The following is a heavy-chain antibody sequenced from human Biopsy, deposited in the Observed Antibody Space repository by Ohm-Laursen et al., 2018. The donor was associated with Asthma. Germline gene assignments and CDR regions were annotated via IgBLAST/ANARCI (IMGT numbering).Heavy chain of an antibody. CDR3: ARAGALIVGATMGY. V-gene: IGHV1-46*01. CDR2: INPRGGST. D-gene: IGHD1-26*01. J-gene: IGHJ4*02. Sequence: ASVKASCKASGYTFTSYYMHWVRQAPGQGLEWMGIINPRGGSTSYAQKFQGRVTMTRDTSTSTVYMGLSSLRSEDTAVYYCARAGALIVGATMGYWGQGTLVTVSS. CDR1: GYTFTSYY.